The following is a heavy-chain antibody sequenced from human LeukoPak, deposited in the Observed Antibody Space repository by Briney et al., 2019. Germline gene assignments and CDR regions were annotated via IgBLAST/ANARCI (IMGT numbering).Heavy chain of an antibody. J-gene: IGHJ6*02. D-gene: IGHD6-19*01. CDR2: ISYDGSNK. V-gene: IGHV3-30-3*01. CDR3: AREKVIAVAGKNYYYGMDV. CDR1: GFTFSSYA. Sequence: GGSLRLSCAASGFTFSSYAMHWVRQAPGKGLEWVAVISYDGSNKYYADSVKGRFTISRDNSKNTLYLQMNSLRAEDTAVYYCAREKVIAVAGKNYYYGMDVWGQGTTVTVSS.